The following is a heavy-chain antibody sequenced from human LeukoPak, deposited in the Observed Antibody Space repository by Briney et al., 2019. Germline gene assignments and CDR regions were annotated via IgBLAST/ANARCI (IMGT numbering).Heavy chain of an antibody. CDR3: ATDNAY. D-gene: IGHD2-8*01. CDR2: IFGAGNT. V-gene: IGHV3-66*01. Sequence: GGSLRLSCAASGFTVSGTYMTWVRQAPGKGLEWVSIIFGAGNTYYADPAKGRFTISRDNSKNTLYLQMNSLRDEDTAVYYCATDNAYWGQGTLVTVSS. CDR1: GFTVSGTY. J-gene: IGHJ4*02.